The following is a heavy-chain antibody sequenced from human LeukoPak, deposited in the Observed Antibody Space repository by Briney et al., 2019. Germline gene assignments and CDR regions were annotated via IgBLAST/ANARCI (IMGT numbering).Heavy chain of an antibody. D-gene: IGHD6-13*01. CDR2: INHSGST. CDR3: ARDKIAAAGIGWFDP. J-gene: IGHJ5*02. CDR1: GGSFSGYH. V-gene: IGHV4-34*01. Sequence: SETLSLTCAVYGGSFSGYHWSWIRQPPGKGLEWIGEINHSGSTNYNPSLKSRVTISVDTSKNQFSLKLSSVTAADTAVYYCARDKIAAAGIGWFDPWGQGTLVTVSS.